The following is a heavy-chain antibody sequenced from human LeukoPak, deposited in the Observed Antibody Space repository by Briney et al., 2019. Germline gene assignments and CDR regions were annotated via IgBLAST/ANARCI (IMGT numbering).Heavy chain of an antibody. Sequence: PSETLSLTCTVSGGSISSSSYYWGWIRQPPGKGLEWIGSIYYSGSTYYNPSLKSRVTISVDTSKNQFSLKLSSVTAADTAVYYCARLRGAAMVNYWGQGTLVTVSS. CDR1: GGSISSSSYY. J-gene: IGHJ4*02. D-gene: IGHD2-2*01. CDR2: IYYSGST. V-gene: IGHV4-39*01. CDR3: ARLRGAAMVNY.